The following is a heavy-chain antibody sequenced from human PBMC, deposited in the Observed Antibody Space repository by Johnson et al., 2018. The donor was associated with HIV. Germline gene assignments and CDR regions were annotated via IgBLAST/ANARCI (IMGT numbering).Heavy chain of an antibody. J-gene: IGHJ3*02. D-gene: IGHD6-6*01. CDR1: GFTFRTYA. CDR3: ARGGQLVAFDI. V-gene: IGHV3-30*04. Sequence: VQLVESGGGVVQPGRSLRLSCAASGFTFRTYAIHWVRQVPGKGLEWVAVVLHDGNNKYYADSVKGRFTISRDNSKNTLYVQMNSLRAEDTAIYHCARGGQLVAFDIWGQGTMVTVSS. CDR2: VLHDGNNK.